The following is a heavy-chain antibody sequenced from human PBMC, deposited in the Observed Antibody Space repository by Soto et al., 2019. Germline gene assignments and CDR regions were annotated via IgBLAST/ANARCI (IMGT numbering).Heavy chain of an antibody. CDR2: IHYTGST. Sequence: LENPSLPSTGSGGSLTSYYWKWIRQPPGKGLEWIAYIHYTGSTNYNPSLRSRVTISVDTSKNQFSLKLSSVTAADTAVYYCARSRNYGYRFDPWGQGTQVTVS. D-gene: IGHD3-10*01. J-gene: IGHJ5*02. CDR1: GGSLTSYY. CDR3: ARSRNYGYRFDP. V-gene: IGHV4-59*08.